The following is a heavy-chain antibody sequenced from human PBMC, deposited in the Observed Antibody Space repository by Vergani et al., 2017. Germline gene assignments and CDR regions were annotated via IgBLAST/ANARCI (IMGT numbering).Heavy chain of an antibody. CDR3: AKDGIAARLGHYYYYYGMDV. D-gene: IGHD6-6*01. J-gene: IGHJ6*02. CDR2: ISGSGGST. Sequence: EVQLLESGGGLVQPGGSLRLSCAASGFTFSSYAMSWVRQAPGKGLEWVSAISGSGGSTYYADSVKGRFTISRDNSKTTLYLQMNSLRAEDTAVYYCAKDGIAARLGHYYYYYGMDVWGQGTTVTVSS. V-gene: IGHV3-23*01. CDR1: GFTFSSYA.